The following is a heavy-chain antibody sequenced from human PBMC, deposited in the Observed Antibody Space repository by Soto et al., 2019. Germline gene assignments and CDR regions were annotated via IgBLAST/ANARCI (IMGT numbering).Heavy chain of an antibody. Sequence: SETLSLTCTVSGCSISSYYWSWIRQPPGKGLEWIGYIYYSGSTNYNPSLKSRVTISVDTSKNQFSLKLSSVTAADTAVYYCATDGSGGTDYYYYMDVWGKGTTVTVSS. CDR1: GCSISSYY. CDR3: ATDGSGGTDYYYYMDV. D-gene: IGHD3-10*01. J-gene: IGHJ6*03. V-gene: IGHV4-59*01. CDR2: IYYSGST.